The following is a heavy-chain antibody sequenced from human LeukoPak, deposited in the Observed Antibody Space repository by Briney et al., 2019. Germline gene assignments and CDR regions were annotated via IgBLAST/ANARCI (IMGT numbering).Heavy chain of an antibody. V-gene: IGHV3-53*01. CDR1: GFTVSSNY. CDR2: IYSGGST. J-gene: IGHJ5*02. Sequence: GGSLRLSCAASGFTVSSNYMSWVRQAPGKGLEWVSVIYSGGSTYYADSVKGRFTTSRDNSKNTVYLQMNSLRAEDTAVYYCAREVEDGYNYDWFDPWGQGTLVTVSS. CDR3: AREVEDGYNYDWFDP. D-gene: IGHD5-24*01.